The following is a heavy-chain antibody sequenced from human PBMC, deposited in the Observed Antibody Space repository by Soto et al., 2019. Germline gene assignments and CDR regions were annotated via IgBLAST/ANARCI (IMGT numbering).Heavy chain of an antibody. CDR3: VRKKKIYSLY. D-gene: IGHD5-12*01. V-gene: IGHV3-23*01. CDR2: ISGSGGST. Sequence: GGYLRLSCAASGFTFSSYAMSWVRQAPGKGLEWVSAISGSGGSTYYADSVKGRFTISRDNARNRLYLQMNSLRDEDTAIYYCVRKKKIYSLYWGEGILV. J-gene: IGHJ4*02. CDR1: GFTFSSYA.